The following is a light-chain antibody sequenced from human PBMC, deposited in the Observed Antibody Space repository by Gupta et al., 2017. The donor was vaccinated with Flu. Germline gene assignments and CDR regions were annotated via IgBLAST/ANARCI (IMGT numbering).Light chain of an antibody. V-gene: IGLV1-44*01. CDR2: SNN. CDR3: AAWDDSLISWV. CDR1: ASIGATNT. J-gene: IGLJ3*02. Sequence: RVTISCSGRASIGATNTVYWYQQLPGAAPKLLIYSNNQRPSGVPDRFSASKSGTSASLAISGLQAEDEADYYCAAWDDSLISWVFGGGTKLTVL.